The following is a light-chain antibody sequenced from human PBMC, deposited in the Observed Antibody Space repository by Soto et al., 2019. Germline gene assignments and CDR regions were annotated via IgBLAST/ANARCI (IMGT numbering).Light chain of an antibody. CDR3: QKYNSAPPT. Sequence: DTQLTQSPSFLSASARDRVTITCRASQDISNYLAWYQQKPDKAPKLLIYAAPTLQTGVPSRFSGSGSGTDFTLTISSLQPEDVATYYCQKYNSAPPTFGGGTKVDIK. J-gene: IGKJ4*01. CDR2: AAP. CDR1: QDISNY. V-gene: IGKV1-27*01.